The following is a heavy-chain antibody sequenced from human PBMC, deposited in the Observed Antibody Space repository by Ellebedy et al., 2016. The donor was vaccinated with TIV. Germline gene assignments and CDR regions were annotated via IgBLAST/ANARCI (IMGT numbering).Heavy chain of an antibody. V-gene: IGHV3-23*01. Sequence: GESLKISCAASGFTFSSYAMTWVRHAPGKGLEWVSSITGSGVRRDYADSVKGRLTISSDNSKNTVYLQMNTLRAEDTAVYYCVGLNYDIFTGYFSTYWGQGTLVTVSS. CDR3: VGLNYDIFTGYFSTY. CDR1: GFTFSSYA. J-gene: IGHJ4*02. CDR2: ITGSGVRR. D-gene: IGHD3-9*01.